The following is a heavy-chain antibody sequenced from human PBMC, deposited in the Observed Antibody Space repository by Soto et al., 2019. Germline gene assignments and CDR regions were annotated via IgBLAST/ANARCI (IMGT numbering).Heavy chain of an antibody. V-gene: IGHV3-11*01. CDR2: VSSSGTTM. CDR3: ARMGPRAARPSY. CDR1: GFTFSDYD. J-gene: IGHJ4*02. D-gene: IGHD6-6*01. Sequence: ESGGGLVEPGGYLRISCAASGFTFSDYDMSWIRQSPGKGLEWVSFVSSSGTTMYFADSVKGRFTISRDNAKNSLYQQMNSLRAEDTAVYYCARMGPRAARPSYWGQGTLVTVSS.